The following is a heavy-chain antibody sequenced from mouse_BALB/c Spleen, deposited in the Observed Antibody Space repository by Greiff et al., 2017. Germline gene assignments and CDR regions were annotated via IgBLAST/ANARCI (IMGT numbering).Heavy chain of an antibody. V-gene: IGHV5-6-3*01. CDR1: GFTFSSYG. J-gene: IGHJ1*01. CDR3: ARSYHWYFDV. D-gene: IGHD2-10*01. Sequence: EVMLVESGGGLVQPGGSLKLSCAASGFTFSSYGMSWVRQTPDKRLELVATINSNGGSTYYPDSVKGRFTISRDNAKNTLYLQMSSLKSEDTAMYYCARSYHWYFDVWGAGTTVTVAS. CDR2: INSNGGST.